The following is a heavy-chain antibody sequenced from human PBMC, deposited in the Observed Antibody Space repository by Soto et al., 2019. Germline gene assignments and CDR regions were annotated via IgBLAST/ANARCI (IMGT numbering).Heavy chain of an antibody. CDR2: ISYDGSNK. CDR3: AKDTPDYYDSSGYLGY. J-gene: IGHJ4*02. D-gene: IGHD3-22*01. CDR1: GFTFSSYG. V-gene: IGHV3-30*18. Sequence: SLRLSCAASGFTFSSYGMHWVRQATGKGLEWVAVISYDGSNKYYADSVKGRFTNSRDNSKNTLYLQMNSLRAEDTAVYYCAKDTPDYYDSSGYLGYWGQGTPVTVSS.